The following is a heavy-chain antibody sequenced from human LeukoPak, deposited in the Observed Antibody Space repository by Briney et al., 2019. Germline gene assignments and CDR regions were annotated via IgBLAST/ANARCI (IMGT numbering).Heavy chain of an antibody. CDR1: EYTFTAYD. CDR3: ARDQIAQGGFDYNWFDP. J-gene: IGHJ5*02. CDR2: IIPIFGTA. V-gene: IGHV1-69*13. Sequence: GASVKVSCKASEYTFTAYDMHWVRQAPGQGLEWMGGIIPIFGTANYAQKFQGRVTITADESTSTAYMELSSLRSEDTAVYYCARDQIAQGGFDYNWFDPWGQGTLVTVSS. D-gene: IGHD2-21*01.